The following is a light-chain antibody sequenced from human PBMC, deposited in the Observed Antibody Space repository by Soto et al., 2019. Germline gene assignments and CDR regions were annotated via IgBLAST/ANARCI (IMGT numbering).Light chain of an antibody. CDR2: KVS. CDR3: MQAALYST. CDR1: QSPVDGDGITS. V-gene: IGKV2-24*01. J-gene: IGKJ1*01. Sequence: DIVMTQTPLSLRVTLGQPASISCSSSQSPVDGDGITSLSWLHQRPGQPPRLLIYKVSNRFSGVPDRFSGSGAGTDFTLKINTVEAEDVGVYYCMQAALYSTLGQGTKVDMK.